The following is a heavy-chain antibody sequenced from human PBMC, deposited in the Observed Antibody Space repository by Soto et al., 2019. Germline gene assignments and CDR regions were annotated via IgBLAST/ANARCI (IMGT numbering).Heavy chain of an antibody. CDR3: ARDTAGMDYCDY. CDR2: IYSTGST. CDR1: GDSVSTGGFY. V-gene: IGHV4-31*03. Sequence: QVQLQESGPGLVKPSQTLSLTCSVSGDSVSTGGFYWTWIRQHPGKGLEWIGYIYSTGSTYYNPSLRSRVGISIDTAQNQFSLRMTSVTAADTAIYYCARDTAGMDYCDYWGQGALVTVSS. J-gene: IGHJ4*02. D-gene: IGHD6-13*01.